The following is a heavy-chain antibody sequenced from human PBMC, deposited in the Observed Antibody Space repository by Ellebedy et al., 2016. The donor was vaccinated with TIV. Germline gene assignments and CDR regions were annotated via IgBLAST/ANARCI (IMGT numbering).Heavy chain of an antibody. Sequence: GESLKISCAASGFTFSSYTMSWVRQAPGKGLEWVSAISGSGGSTYYADSVKGRFTISRDNSKNTLYLQMNSLRAEDTAVNYCAKALWNYDTGGGVFDYWGQGTLVTVSS. CDR3: AKALWNYDTGGGVFDY. D-gene: IGHD3-22*01. CDR2: ISGSGGST. J-gene: IGHJ4*02. V-gene: IGHV3-23*01. CDR1: GFTFSSYT.